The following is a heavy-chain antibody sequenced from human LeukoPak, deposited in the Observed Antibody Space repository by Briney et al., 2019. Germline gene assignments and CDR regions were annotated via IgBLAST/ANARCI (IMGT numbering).Heavy chain of an antibody. CDR3: AREAVRTANFDAFDI. CDR1: GGSVSSGSYY. CDR2: IYYSEST. V-gene: IGHV4-61*01. D-gene: IGHD2-2*01. Sequence: SETLSLTCSVSGGSVSSGSYYWSWIRQPPGKGLEWIGYIYYSESTNYNPSLKSRVTISVDTSKNQFSLKLSSVTAADTAVYYCAREAVRTANFDAFDIWGQGTMVTVSS. J-gene: IGHJ3*02.